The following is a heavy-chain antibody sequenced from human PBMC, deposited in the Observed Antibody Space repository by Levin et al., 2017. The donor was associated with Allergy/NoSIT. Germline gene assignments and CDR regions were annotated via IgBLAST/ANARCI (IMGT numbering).Heavy chain of an antibody. V-gene: IGHV3-9*01. Sequence: QPGGSLRLSCAASGFTFDDFAMHWVRQAPGKGLEWVSGISWNSGRIDYADSVKGRFTISRDNAKNSLYLEMKSLRPEDTAFYYCVKDRGGAVSGAPSSFDPWGQGTLVTVSS. CDR1: GFTFDDFA. D-gene: IGHD6-19*01. CDR3: VKDRGGAVSGAPSSFDP. CDR2: ISWNSGRI. J-gene: IGHJ5*02.